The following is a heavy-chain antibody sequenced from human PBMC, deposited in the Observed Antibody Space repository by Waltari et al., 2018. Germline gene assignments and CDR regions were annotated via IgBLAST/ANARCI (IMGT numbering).Heavy chain of an antibody. J-gene: IGHJ4*02. V-gene: IGHV4-38-2*02. CDR1: GFSISSGHY. CDR2: IYHDVTP. CDR3: ARDGRDAFDY. Sequence: QVQLQESGPRLVKPSETLSLTCGVSGFSISSGHYWGWIRQPPGKGLAWVGSIYHDVTPYDDPSLKGRVTRSVDTYKNQCSLRLTSVTAADTAVYFCARDGRDAFDYWGRGILVTVSS.